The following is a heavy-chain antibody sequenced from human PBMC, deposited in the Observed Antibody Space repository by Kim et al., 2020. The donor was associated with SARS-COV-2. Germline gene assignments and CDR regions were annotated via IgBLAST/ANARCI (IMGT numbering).Heavy chain of an antibody. Sequence: GGSLRLSCAASGFTFSDYYMSWIRQAPGKGLEWVSYISSSGSTIYYADSVKGRFTISRDNAKNSLYLQMNSLRAEDTAVYYCAGPHYYDSSGYFLSWGQGTLVTVSS. CDR1: GFTFSDYY. CDR3: AGPHYYDSSGYFLS. J-gene: IGHJ4*02. V-gene: IGHV3-11*04. D-gene: IGHD3-22*01. CDR2: ISSSGSTI.